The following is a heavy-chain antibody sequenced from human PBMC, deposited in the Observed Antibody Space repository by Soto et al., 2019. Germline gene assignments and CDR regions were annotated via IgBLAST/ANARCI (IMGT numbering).Heavy chain of an antibody. CDR1: GGTFSSYA. CDR2: IIPIFGTE. CDR3: ARDFSGGYSYGQGYYYYGMDV. Sequence: QVQLVQSGAEVKKPGSSVKVSCKASGGTFSSYAISWVRQAPGQGLEWMGGIIPIFGTENYAQKFQGRVTITADKSTSTAYMELSSLRSEDTAVYYCARDFSGGYSYGQGYYYYGMDVWGQGTTVTVSS. J-gene: IGHJ6*02. V-gene: IGHV1-69*06. D-gene: IGHD5-18*01.